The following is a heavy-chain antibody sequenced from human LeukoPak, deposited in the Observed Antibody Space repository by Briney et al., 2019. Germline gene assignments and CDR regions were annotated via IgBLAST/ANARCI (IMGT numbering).Heavy chain of an antibody. CDR1: GGSLSSYY. D-gene: IGHD6-13*01. J-gene: IGHJ4*02. CDR2: IYYSGNT. Sequence: SETLSLTSTVYGGSLSSYYWSWNRQPPGKGLEWNGYIYYSGNTNYNPSLKGRVTISVDTSKNQFSLKLSSVTAADTAVYYCAREGSSWPYYFDYWGQGTLVTVSS. V-gene: IGHV4-59*01. CDR3: AREGSSWPYYFDY.